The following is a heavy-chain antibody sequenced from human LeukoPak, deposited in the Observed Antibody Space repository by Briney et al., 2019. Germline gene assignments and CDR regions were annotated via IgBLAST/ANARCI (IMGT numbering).Heavy chain of an antibody. J-gene: IGHJ3*02. V-gene: IGHV3-23*01. CDR2: ISGSGGST. D-gene: IGHD4-17*01. CDR1: GFTFSSYG. CDR3: AKGNKYSVTTSAFDI. Sequence: GGSLRLSCAASGFTFSSYGMSWVRQAPEKGLEWVSGISGSGGSTDYADSVKGRFTISRDKSKNTLYLQMNSLRAEDTAVYFCAKGNKYSVTTSAFDIWGQGTMVTVSS.